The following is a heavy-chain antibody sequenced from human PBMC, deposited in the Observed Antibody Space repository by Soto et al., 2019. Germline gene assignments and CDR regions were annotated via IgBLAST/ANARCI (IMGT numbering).Heavy chain of an antibody. CDR2: IIPIFGTA. Sequence: SVKVSCKASGCTFSSYAISWVRQAPGQGLEWMGGIIPIFGTANYAQKFQGRVTITADESTSTAYMELSSLRSEDTAVYYCARDRCYYDSSGYCPFDYWGQGTLVTVSS. J-gene: IGHJ4*02. CDR1: GCTFSSYA. D-gene: IGHD3-22*01. V-gene: IGHV1-69*13. CDR3: ARDRCYYDSSGYCPFDY.